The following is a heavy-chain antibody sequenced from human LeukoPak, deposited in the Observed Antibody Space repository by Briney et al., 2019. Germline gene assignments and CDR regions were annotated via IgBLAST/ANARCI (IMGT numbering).Heavy chain of an antibody. CDR3: TTGSYCSSTSCYVASDY. V-gene: IGHV3-73*01. D-gene: IGHD2-2*01. CDR1: GFTFSGSA. Sequence: PGGSLKLSCAASGFTFSGSATHWVRQASGKGLEWVGRIRSKANSYATAYAASVKGRFTISRDDSKNTAYLQMNSLKTEDTAVYYCTTGSYCSSTSCYVASDYWGQGTLVTVSS. J-gene: IGHJ4*02. CDR2: IRSKANSYAT.